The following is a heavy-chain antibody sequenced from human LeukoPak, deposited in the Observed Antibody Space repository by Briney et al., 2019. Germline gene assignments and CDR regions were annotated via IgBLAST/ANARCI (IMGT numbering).Heavy chain of an antibody. CDR2: VNPNNGAT. CDR3: ARDYGEAATITAFRTYYYFDH. J-gene: IGHJ4*02. Sequence: ASLKVSCKASGYRFTDYYMHWVRQAPGQGLEWMGWVNPNNGATNYAQKFQGRVTMTRGTSISTVYMDLTSLRSDDSAIYYCARDYGEAATITAFRTYYYFDHWGQGTLVTVSS. D-gene: IGHD5-24*01. CDR1: GYRFTDYY. V-gene: IGHV1-2*02.